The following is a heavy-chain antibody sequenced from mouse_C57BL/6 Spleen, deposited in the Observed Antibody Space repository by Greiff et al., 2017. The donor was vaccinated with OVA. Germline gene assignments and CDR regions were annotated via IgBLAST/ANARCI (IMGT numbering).Heavy chain of an antibody. CDR3: ARKGDYDDYDGKAY. J-gene: IGHJ3*01. D-gene: IGHD2-4*01. Sequence: QVQLQQSGAELVRPGTSVKVSCKASGYAFTNYLIEWVKQRPGQGLEWIGVINPGSGGTNYNEKFKGKATLTADKSSSTAYMQLSSLTSEDSAVYFCARKGDYDDYDGKAYWGQGTLVTVSA. V-gene: IGHV1-54*01. CDR2: INPGSGGT. CDR1: GYAFTNYL.